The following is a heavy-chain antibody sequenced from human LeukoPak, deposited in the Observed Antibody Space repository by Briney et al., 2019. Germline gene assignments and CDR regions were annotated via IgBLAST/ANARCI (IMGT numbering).Heavy chain of an antibody. D-gene: IGHD2-2*01. J-gene: IGHJ3*02. CDR1: GFTFSSYG. CDR3: ARDDIVVVPAAMKPGLFFDGRAHAFDI. V-gene: IGHV3-33*01. Sequence: GRSLRLSCAASGFTFSSYGMHWVRQAPGKGLEWVAVIWYDGSNKYYADSVKSRFTISRDNSKNTLYLQMNSLRAEDTAVYYCARDDIVVVPAAMKPGLFFDGRAHAFDIWGQGTMVTVSS. CDR2: IWYDGSNK.